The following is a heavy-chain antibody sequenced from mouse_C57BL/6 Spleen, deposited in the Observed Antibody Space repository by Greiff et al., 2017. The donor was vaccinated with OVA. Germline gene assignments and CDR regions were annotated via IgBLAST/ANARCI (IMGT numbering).Heavy chain of an antibody. CDR2: IDPEDGET. J-gene: IGHJ1*03. Sequence: EVQRVESGAELVKPGASVKLSCTASGFNIKDYYMHWVKQRTEQGLEWIGRIDPEDGETKYAPKFQGKATITADTSSNTAYLQLSSLTSEDTAVYYCAKEGLTGNWYFDVWGTGTTVTVSS. D-gene: IGHD4-1*01. V-gene: IGHV14-2*01. CDR3: AKEGLTGNWYFDV. CDR1: GFNIKDYY.